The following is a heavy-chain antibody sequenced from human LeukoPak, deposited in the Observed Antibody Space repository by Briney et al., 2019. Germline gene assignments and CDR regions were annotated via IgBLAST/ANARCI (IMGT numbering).Heavy chain of an antibody. V-gene: IGHV4-34*01. J-gene: IGHJ4*02. Sequence: SETLSLTCAVYGGSFSGYYWSWIRQPPGKELEWIGEINHSGSTNYNPSLKSRVTISVDTSKNQFSLKLSSVTAADAAVYYCARGVGFWSGYHFDYWGQGTLVTVSS. CDR2: INHSGST. CDR1: GGSFSGYY. CDR3: ARGVGFWSGYHFDY. D-gene: IGHD3-3*01.